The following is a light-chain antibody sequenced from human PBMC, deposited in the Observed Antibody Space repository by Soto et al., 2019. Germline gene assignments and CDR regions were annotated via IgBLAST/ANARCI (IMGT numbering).Light chain of an antibody. CDR1: QDISNY. V-gene: IGKV1-33*01. Sequence: DIQMTQSPSSLSASVGDRVTITCQASQDISNYLNWYQQKPGKAPKLLIYDASNLETGVPSRFSGSGSGTDFTFTISSLQPEDIATYYCQQYDNSQWTFGQGTKVDIK. J-gene: IGKJ1*01. CDR3: QQYDNSQWT. CDR2: DAS.